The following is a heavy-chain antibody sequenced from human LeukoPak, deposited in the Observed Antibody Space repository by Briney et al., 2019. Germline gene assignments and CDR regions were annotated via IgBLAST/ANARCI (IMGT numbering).Heavy chain of an antibody. CDR2: ISSNGGAT. CDR1: GFTFNTSA. Sequence: QTGGSLRLSCVASGFTFNTSAMHWVRQAPGKGLEYVSAISSNGGATYYANSMKGRFTISRDNSKNMLYLQMGSLRAEDTAVFYCAREGAAASVDYWGQGTLVTVSS. V-gene: IGHV3-64*01. CDR3: AREGAAASVDY. J-gene: IGHJ4*01. D-gene: IGHD6-13*01.